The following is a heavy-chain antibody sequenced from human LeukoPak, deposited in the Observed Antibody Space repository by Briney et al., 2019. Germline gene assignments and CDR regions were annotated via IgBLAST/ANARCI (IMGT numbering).Heavy chain of an antibody. CDR3: ARDGITYYYGMDV. Sequence: GRSLRLSCAASGFTFSSYAMHWVRQAPGKGLEWVAVISYDGSNKYYADSVKGRFTISGDNSKNTLYLQMNSLRAEDTAVYYCARDGITYYYGMDVWGQGTTVTVSS. D-gene: IGHD1/OR15-1a*01. CDR1: GFTFSSYA. CDR2: ISYDGSNK. J-gene: IGHJ6*02. V-gene: IGHV3-30-3*01.